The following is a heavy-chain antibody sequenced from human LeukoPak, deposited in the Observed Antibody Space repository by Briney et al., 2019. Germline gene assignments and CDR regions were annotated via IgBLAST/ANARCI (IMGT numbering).Heavy chain of an antibody. CDR1: GFTFSSYS. D-gene: IGHD3-10*01. CDR3: AKDRSSTMVRGDFDY. V-gene: IGHV3-21*04. J-gene: IGHJ4*02. Sequence: GGSLRLSRAASGFTFSSYSTNWVRQAPGKGLEWVSSISSSSSYIYYADSVKGRFTISRDNAKNSLYLQMNSLRAEDTALYYCAKDRSSTMVRGDFDYWGQGTLVTVSS. CDR2: ISSSSSYI.